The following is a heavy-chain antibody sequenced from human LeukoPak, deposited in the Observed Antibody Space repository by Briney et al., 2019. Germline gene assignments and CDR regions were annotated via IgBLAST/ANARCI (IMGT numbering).Heavy chain of an antibody. CDR2: ISSSSSYI. CDR3: AGSGGYYYGMDV. CDR1: GFTFSSYS. D-gene: IGHD3-10*01. J-gene: IGHJ6*02. Sequence: KAGGSLRLSCAASGFTFSSYSMNWVRQAPGKGLEWVSSISSSSSYIYYADSVKGRFTIFRDNAKNSLYLQMNSLRAEDTAVYYCAGSGGYYYGMDVWGQGTTVTVSS. V-gene: IGHV3-21*01.